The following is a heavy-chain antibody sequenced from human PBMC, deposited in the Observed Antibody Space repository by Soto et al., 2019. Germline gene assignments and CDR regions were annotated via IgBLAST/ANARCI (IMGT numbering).Heavy chain of an antibody. V-gene: IGHV4-30-4*01. CDR1: GGSIISGDDY. Sequence: PSETISLTWIVSGGSIISGDDYWMWIRQPPGKGLERIGYIYYTGSTYYNPSLKSRRSFSVYTDKTQFSLSLSAVTAVVTASYFCARDRAAGGNSVNFDYWGQG. J-gene: IGHJ4*02. D-gene: IGHD2-21*02. CDR2: IYYTGST. CDR3: ARDRAAGGNSVNFDY.